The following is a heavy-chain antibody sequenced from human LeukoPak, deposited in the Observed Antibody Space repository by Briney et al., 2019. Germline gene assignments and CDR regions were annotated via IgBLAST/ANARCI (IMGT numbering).Heavy chain of an antibody. CDR3: ARSRGSGSPWSD. CDR1: GYTFTNYD. V-gene: IGHV1-8*01. D-gene: IGHD3-10*01. CDR2: MDPNSGNT. J-gene: IGHJ4*02. Sequence: GASVKVSCKASGYTFTNYDINWVRQATGQGLEWMGWMDPNSGNTGYAQKFQGRVTMTRNTSISTAYMELSSLRSEDTAVYYCARSRGSGSPWSDWGQGTLVTVSS.